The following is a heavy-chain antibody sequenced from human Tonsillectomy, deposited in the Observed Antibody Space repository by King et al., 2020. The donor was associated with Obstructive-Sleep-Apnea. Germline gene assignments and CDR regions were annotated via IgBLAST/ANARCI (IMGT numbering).Heavy chain of an antibody. CDR3: ARVGQGIAYYYYGMDV. CDR1: GFTLSPYA. Sequence: QVQLVESGGGVVQPGRSLRLSCAASGFTLSPYAMDWVRQAPGKGLEWVAVISDDGSNKYYAASVKGRFTISRDNSKNTLYLQMNSLSAEDTAVYYCARVGQGIAYYYYGMDVWGQGTTVTVSS. V-gene: IGHV3-30*04. CDR2: ISDDGSNK. D-gene: IGHD2-21*01. J-gene: IGHJ6*02.